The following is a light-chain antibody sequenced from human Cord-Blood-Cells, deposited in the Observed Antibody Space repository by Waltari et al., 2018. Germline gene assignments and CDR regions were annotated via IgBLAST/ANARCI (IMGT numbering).Light chain of an antibody. Sequence: EIVMTQSPATLSVSPGERATLSCRASQSVSSILAWYQQKPEQAPRLLIYGASTRATGIPARFSGSGSGTEFTLTISSLQSEDFAVYYCQQYNNWWTFGQGTKVEIK. CDR3: QQYNNWWT. J-gene: IGKJ1*01. CDR2: GAS. CDR1: QSVSSI. V-gene: IGKV3-15*01.